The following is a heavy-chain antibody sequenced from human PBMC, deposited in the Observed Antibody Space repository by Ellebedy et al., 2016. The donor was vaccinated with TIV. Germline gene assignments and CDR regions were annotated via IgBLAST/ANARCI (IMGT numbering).Heavy chain of an antibody. CDR3: ARDYKVFLVGPTETPRTNDY. CDR2: ISAYNGNT. J-gene: IGHJ4*02. CDR1: GYTFTSYG. D-gene: IGHD1-26*01. Sequence: AASVKVSCKASGYTFTSYGIIWVRQAPGQRLEWMGWISAYNGNTDYAQKLQGRVTMTTDTSTSTAYMVLRSLRSDETAVYYCARDYKVFLVGPTETPRTNDYWGQGTLVTVSS. V-gene: IGHV1-18*01.